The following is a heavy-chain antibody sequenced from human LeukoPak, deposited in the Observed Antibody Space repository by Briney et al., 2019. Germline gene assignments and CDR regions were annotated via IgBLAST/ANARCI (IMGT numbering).Heavy chain of an antibody. V-gene: IGHV3-48*03. CDR2: ISSSGSTI. Sequence: GGSLRPSCAASGFTFSSYEMNWVRQAPGKGLEWVSYISSSGSTIYYADSVKGRFTISRDNARNSLYLQMNSLRAEDTAVYYCARDNYDSSGPYYFDYWGQGTLVTVSS. CDR3: ARDNYDSSGPYYFDY. CDR1: GFTFSSYE. D-gene: IGHD3-22*01. J-gene: IGHJ4*02.